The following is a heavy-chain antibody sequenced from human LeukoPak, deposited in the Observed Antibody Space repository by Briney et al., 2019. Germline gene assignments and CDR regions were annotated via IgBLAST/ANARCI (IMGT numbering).Heavy chain of an antibody. V-gene: IGHV3-11*06. D-gene: IGHD6-13*01. CDR2: ISSSSSYI. CDR1: GFTFSDYY. J-gene: IGHJ6*03. Sequence: GGSLRLSCAASGFTFSDYYMSWIRQAPGKGLEWVSSISSSSSYIYYADSVKGRFTISRDNAKNSLYLQMNSLRAEDTAVYYCARDLRAAAGTWTHGYYYYYMDVWGKGTTVTVSS. CDR3: ARDLRAAAGTWTHGYYYYYMDV.